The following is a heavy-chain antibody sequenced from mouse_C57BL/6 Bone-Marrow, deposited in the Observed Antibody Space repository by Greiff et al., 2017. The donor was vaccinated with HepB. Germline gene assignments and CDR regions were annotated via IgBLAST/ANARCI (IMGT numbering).Heavy chain of an antibody. D-gene: IGHD2-5*01. Sequence: EVKLVESGGGLVQPGGSLKLSCAASGFTFSDYGMAWVRQAPRKGPEWVAFISNLAYSIYYADTVTGRFTISRENAKNTLYLEMSSLRSEDTAMYYCARQNSNYYAMDYWGQGTSVTVSS. J-gene: IGHJ4*01. V-gene: IGHV5-15*01. CDR3: ARQNSNYYAMDY. CDR1: GFTFSDYG. CDR2: ISNLAYSI.